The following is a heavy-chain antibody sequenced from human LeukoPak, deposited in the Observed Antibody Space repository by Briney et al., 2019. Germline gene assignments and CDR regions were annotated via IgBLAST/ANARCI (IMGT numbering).Heavy chain of an antibody. V-gene: IGHV3-23*01. J-gene: IGHJ6*02. CDR2: ISNNGGYT. CDR3: ARDFQTDYYGMDV. CDR1: GFTFSSSA. Sequence: PGGSLRLSCAASGFTFSSSAMSWVRQAPGKGLEWVSAISNNGGYTYYADSVKGRFTISRDNSKNTLYLQMNSLRAEDTAVYYCARDFQTDYYGMDVWGQGTTVTVSS.